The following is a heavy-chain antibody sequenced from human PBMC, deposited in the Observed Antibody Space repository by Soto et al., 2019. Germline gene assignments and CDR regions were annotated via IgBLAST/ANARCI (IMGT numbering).Heavy chain of an antibody. CDR3: ARGLFQETTPAVDY. D-gene: IGHD1-7*01. CDR1: GYTFTSYD. Sequence: KPPRASVKVSCKASGYTFTSYDINWVRQATGQGLEWMGWMNPNSVNTGYAKKSQGRVTMTRNTSISTAYMELSSLRSEDTAVYYCARGLFQETTPAVDYWGQGTLVTVSS. CDR2: MNPNSVNT. J-gene: IGHJ4*02. V-gene: IGHV1-8*01.